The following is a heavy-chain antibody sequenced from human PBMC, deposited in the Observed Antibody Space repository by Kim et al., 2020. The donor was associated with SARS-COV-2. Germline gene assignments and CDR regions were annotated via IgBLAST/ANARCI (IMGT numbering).Heavy chain of an antibody. CDR1: GYTFTSYY. CDR2: INPSGGST. D-gene: IGHD3-10*01. J-gene: IGHJ4*02. V-gene: IGHV1-46*01. Sequence: ASVKVSCKASGYTFTSYYMHWVRQAPGQGLEWMGIINPSGGSTSYAQKFQGRVTMTRDTSTSTVYMELSSLRSEDTAVYYCARGPQITMVRGVILDYWGQGTLVTVSS. CDR3: ARGPQITMVRGVILDY.